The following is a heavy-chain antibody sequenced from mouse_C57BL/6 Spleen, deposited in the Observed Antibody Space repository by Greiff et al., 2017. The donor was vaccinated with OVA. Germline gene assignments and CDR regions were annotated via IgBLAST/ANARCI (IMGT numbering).Heavy chain of an antibody. D-gene: IGHD2-1*01. CDR1: GFSLTSYG. V-gene: IGHV2-2*01. J-gene: IGHJ1*03. Sequence: VQLQESGPGLVQPSQSLSITCTVSGFSLTSYGVHWVRQSPGKGLEWMGVIRSGGSTDYNAAFISRLSISKDNSKSQVFFKMNSLQADDTAIYYCARNMVTKSLRYFDVWGTGTTVTVSS. CDR3: ARNMVTKSLRYFDV. CDR2: IRSGGST.